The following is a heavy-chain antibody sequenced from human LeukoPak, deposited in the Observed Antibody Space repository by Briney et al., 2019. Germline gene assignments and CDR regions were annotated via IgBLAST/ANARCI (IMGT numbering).Heavy chain of an antibody. D-gene: IGHD3-3*01. CDR3: ARIQTYYDFWSGYQLDY. J-gene: IGHJ4*02. CDR2: ISAYNGNT. CDR1: GYTFTSYG. Sequence: EASVKVSCKASGYTFTSYGISWVRQAPGQGLEWMGWISAYNGNTNYAQKLQGRVTMATDTSTSTAYMELRSLRSDDTAVYYCARIQTYYDFWSGYQLDYWGQGTLVTVSS. V-gene: IGHV1-18*01.